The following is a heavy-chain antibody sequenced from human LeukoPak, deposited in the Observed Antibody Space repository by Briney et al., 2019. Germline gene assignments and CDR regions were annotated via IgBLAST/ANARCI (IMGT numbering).Heavy chain of an antibody. CDR2: IIPIFGTA. CDR1: GGTFSSYA. CDR3: ARTPPEWPMSWFDP. D-gene: IGHD3-3*01. J-gene: IGHJ5*02. Sequence: SVKVSCRASGGTFSSYAISWVRQAPGQGLEWMGGIIPIFGTANYAQKFQGRVTITADESTSTAYMELSSLRSEDTAVYYCARTPPEWPMSWFDPWGQGTLVTVSS. V-gene: IGHV1-69*13.